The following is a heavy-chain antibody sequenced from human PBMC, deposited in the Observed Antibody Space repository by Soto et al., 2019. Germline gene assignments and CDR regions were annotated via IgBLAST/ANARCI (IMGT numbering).Heavy chain of an antibody. V-gene: IGHV4-30-2*01. J-gene: IGHJ4*02. CDR1: GGSISRGGYS. D-gene: IGHD3-10*01. CDR3: AAGSGLPRYY. Sequence: QLQLQESGSGLVKPSQTLSLTCAVSGGSISRGGYSWSWIRQPPGKGLEWIGYIYHSGSTYYNPSLKSRVTISVDRSKNQFSLKLSSVTAADTAVYYCAAGSGLPRYYWGQGTLVTVSS. CDR2: IYHSGST.